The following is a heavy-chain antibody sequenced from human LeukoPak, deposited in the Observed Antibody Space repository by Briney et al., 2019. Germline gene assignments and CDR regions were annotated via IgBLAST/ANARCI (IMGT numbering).Heavy chain of an antibody. CDR2: IIPIFGIA. V-gene: IGHV1-69*04. J-gene: IGHJ5*02. CDR3: ARCYGDYGYNWFDP. CDR1: GGTFSSYA. Sequence: GASVKVSCKASGGTFSSYATSWVRQAPGQGLEWMGRIIPIFGIANYAQKFQGRVTITADKSTSTAYMELSSLRSEDTAVYYCARCYGDYGYNWFDPWGQGTLVTVSS. D-gene: IGHD4-17*01.